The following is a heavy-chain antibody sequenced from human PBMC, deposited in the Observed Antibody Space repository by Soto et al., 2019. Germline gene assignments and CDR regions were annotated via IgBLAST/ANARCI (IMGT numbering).Heavy chain of an antibody. CDR1: GFTFSDYG. Sequence: GGSLRLSCEGPGFTFSDYGFHWVRQAPGKGLEWVAMISYDGSDRYYRDSVQGRFTISRDDSKNTVFLQMNSLRTEDTAMYYCARSTYCNGGSCYPQYWGTGTPGTVS. D-gene: IGHD2-15*01. V-gene: IGHV3-30*03. CDR3: ARSTYCNGGSCYPQY. J-gene: IGHJ4*02. CDR2: ISYDGSDR.